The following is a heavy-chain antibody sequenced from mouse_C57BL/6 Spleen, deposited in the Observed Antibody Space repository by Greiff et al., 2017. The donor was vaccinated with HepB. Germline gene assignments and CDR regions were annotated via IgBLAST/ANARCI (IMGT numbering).Heavy chain of an antibody. CDR1: GYTFTSYW. V-gene: IGHV1-52*01. J-gene: IGHJ3*01. CDR2: IDPSDSET. D-gene: IGHD2-5*01. CDR3: ASSGSNYRDDWFAY. Sequence: QVQLQQPGAELVRPGSSVKLSCKASGYTFTSYWMHWVKQRPIQGLEWIGNIDPSDSETHYNQKFKDKATLTVDKSSSTAYMQLSSLTSEDSAVYYCASSGSNYRDDWFAYWGQGTLVTVSA.